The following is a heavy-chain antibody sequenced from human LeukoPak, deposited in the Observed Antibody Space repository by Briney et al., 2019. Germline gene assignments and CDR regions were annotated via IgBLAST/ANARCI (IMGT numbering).Heavy chain of an antibody. J-gene: IGHJ3*02. V-gene: IGHV3-48*01. CDR2: ISSSSSTI. Sequence: GGPLRLSCAASGFTFSSYSMNWVRRAPGKGLEWVSYISSSSSTIYYADSVKGRFTISRDNAKNSLYLQMNSPRAEDTAVYYCARDTWSSTDDAFDIWGQGTMVTVSS. CDR1: GFTFSSYS. D-gene: IGHD6-13*01. CDR3: ARDTWSSTDDAFDI.